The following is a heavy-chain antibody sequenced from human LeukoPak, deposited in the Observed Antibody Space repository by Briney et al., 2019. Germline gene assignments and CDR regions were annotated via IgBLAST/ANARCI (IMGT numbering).Heavy chain of an antibody. CDR2: IHYSGST. D-gene: IGHD5/OR15-5a*01. J-gene: IGHJ4*02. CDR1: GGSISSYY. CDR3: ARRFDFVYDYVYYFDS. Sequence: PSETLSLTCTVSGGSISSYYWTWIRQPPGKGLIWIGYIHYSGSTNYNPSLKSRVTISVDTSKNQFSLKLSSVTAADTAVYYCARRFDFVYDYVYYFDSWGQGTLVTVSS. V-gene: IGHV4-59*01.